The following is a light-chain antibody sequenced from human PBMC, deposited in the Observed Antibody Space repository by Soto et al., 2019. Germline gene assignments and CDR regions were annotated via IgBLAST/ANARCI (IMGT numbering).Light chain of an antibody. CDR2: EVN. Sequence: QSALTQPPSASGSAGHSVTIPCTGTGIDDYDYNFVSWYQHHPGKVPKLIIFEVNKRPSGVPDRFSGSKSGTTASLTVSGLQADDEADYYCCSYAGSSTLVFGGGTKVTVL. CDR1: GIDDYDYNF. J-gene: IGLJ2*01. V-gene: IGLV2-8*01. CDR3: CSYAGSSTLV.